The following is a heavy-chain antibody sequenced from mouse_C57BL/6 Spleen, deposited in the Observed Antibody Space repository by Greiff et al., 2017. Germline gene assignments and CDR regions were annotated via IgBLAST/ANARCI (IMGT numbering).Heavy chain of an antibody. CDR3: ARNSDDGYPFAY. CDR1: GFSLTSYG. Sequence: QVQLKESGPGLVQPSQSLSITCTVSGFSLTSYGVHWVRQSPGKGLEWLGVIWSGGSPDYNAAFISRLSISKDNSKSQVFFKMNSLQADDTAIYYCARNSDDGYPFAYWGQGTLVTVSA. V-gene: IGHV2-2*01. CDR2: IWSGGSP. J-gene: IGHJ3*01. D-gene: IGHD2-3*01.